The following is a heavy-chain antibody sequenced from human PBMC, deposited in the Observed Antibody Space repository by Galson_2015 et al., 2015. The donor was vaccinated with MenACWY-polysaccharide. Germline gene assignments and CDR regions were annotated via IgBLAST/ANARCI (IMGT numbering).Heavy chain of an antibody. D-gene: IGHD7-27*01. CDR2: INSDGTST. V-gene: IGHV3-74*01. CDR3: ATRNIVTGEDFDY. Sequence: SLRLSCAVSGFTFSRYWMHWVRHGPGKGLDWVSRINSDGTSTSYGDSVKGRFTVSRDNAKNTLYLQMNSLRAEDTAVYYCATRNIVTGEDFDYWGQGTLVTVSS. CDR1: GFTFSRYW. J-gene: IGHJ4*02.